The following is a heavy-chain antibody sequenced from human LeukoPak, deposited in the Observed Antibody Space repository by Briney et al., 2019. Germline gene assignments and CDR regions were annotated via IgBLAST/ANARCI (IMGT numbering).Heavy chain of an antibody. J-gene: IGHJ4*02. CDR1: GFTFSSYA. D-gene: IGHD6-13*01. Sequence: GGSLRLSCAASGFTFSSYAMSWVRQAPGKGLEWVSAISGSGGSTYYAGSVKGRFTISRDNSKNTLYLQMNSLRAEDTAVYYCAAYSSSWYGGGYWGQGTLVTVSS. V-gene: IGHV3-23*01. CDR2: ISGSGGST. CDR3: AAYSSSWYGGGY.